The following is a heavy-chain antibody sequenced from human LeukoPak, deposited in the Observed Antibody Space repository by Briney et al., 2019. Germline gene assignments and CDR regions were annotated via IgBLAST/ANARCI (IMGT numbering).Heavy chain of an antibody. D-gene: IGHD6-19*01. CDR2: IYHSGST. J-gene: IGHJ4*02. Sequence: SGTLSLTCAASGGSISSSNWWSWVRQPPGKGLEWIGEIYHSGSTNYNPSLKSRVTISVDKSKNQFSLKLSSVTAADTAVYYCAREDSSGWYYFDYWGQGTLVTVSS. V-gene: IGHV4-4*02. CDR3: AREDSSGWYYFDY. CDR1: GGSISSSNW.